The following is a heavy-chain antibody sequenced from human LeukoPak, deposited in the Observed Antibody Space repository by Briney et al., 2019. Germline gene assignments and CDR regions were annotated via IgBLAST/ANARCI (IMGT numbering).Heavy chain of an antibody. Sequence: ASVKVSCKASGDTFTGYYIHWVRQAPGQGLEWMGWINPNNGGTNYAQKFQGRVTMTRDTSISTAYMELSRLRSDDTAVYYCAREKTGWGGSDYWGQGTLVAVSS. J-gene: IGHJ4*02. CDR3: AREKTGWGGSDY. D-gene: IGHD1-14*01. CDR1: GDTFTGYY. V-gene: IGHV1-2*02. CDR2: INPNNGGT.